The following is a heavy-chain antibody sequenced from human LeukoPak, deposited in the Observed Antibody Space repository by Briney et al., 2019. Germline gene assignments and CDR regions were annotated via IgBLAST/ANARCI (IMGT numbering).Heavy chain of an antibody. J-gene: IGHJ5*02. V-gene: IGHV4-4*07. D-gene: IGHD3-9*01. Sequence: SETLSLTCTVSGGSISSYYWSWIRQPAGKGLEWIGRIYTSGSTNYNPSLKSRVTMSVDTSKNQFSLKLSSVTAADTAVYYCARDPRYFDWLLGDNWFDPWGQGTLVTVSS. CDR1: GGSISSYY. CDR3: ARDPRYFDWLLGDNWFDP. CDR2: IYTSGST.